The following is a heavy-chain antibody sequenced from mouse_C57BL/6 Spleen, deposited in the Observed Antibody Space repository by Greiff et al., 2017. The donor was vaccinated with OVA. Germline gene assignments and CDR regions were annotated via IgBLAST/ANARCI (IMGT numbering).Heavy chain of an antibody. CDR3: AKGRYGSSPYYFDY. D-gene: IGHD1-1*01. V-gene: IGHV1-26*01. J-gene: IGHJ2*01. CDR2: INPNNGGT. Sequence: VQLQQSGPELVKPGASVKISCKASGYTFTDYYMNWVKQSHGKSLEWIGDINPNNGGTSYNQKFKGKATLTVDKSSSTAYMELRSLTSEDSAVYYCAKGRYGSSPYYFDYWGQGTTLTVSS. CDR1: GYTFTDYY.